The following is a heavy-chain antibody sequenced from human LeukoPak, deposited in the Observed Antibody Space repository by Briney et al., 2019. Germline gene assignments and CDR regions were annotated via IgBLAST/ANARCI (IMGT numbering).Heavy chain of an antibody. CDR2: ISGSGGST. J-gene: IGHJ6*02. V-gene: IGHV3-23*01. CDR3: AKTSQAYDILTGYYIHGMDV. Sequence: GGSLRLSCAASGFTFSSYAMSWVRQAPGKGLEWVSAISGSGGSTYYADSVKGRFTISRDNSKNTLYLRMNSLRAEDTAVYYCAKTSQAYDILTGYYIHGMDVWGQGTTVTVSS. CDR1: GFTFSSYA. D-gene: IGHD3-9*01.